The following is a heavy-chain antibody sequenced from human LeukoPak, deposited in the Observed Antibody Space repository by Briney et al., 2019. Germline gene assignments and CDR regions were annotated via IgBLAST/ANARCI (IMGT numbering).Heavy chain of an antibody. D-gene: IGHD6-13*01. CDR3: AKVGRDSSWYYFDY. Sequence: GGSLRLSCAASGFTFSSYAMSWVRQAPGKGLEWVSGISNSGDNTYYVDSVKGRFTVSRDNSKKKLYLQMNSLRVEDTALYYCAKVGRDSSWYYFDYWGQGTLVTVSS. J-gene: IGHJ4*02. CDR2: ISNSGDNT. V-gene: IGHV3-23*01. CDR1: GFTFSSYA.